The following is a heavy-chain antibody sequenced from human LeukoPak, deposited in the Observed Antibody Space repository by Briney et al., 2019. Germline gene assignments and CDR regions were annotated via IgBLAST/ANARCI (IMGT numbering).Heavy chain of an antibody. V-gene: IGHV4-34*01. Sequence: SETLSLTCAVYGGSFSGYYWSWIRQPPGNGLEWIGEINHSGSTNYNPSLKSRVTISVDTSKNQLSLKLSSVTAADTAVYYCARVGSDNHFDYWGQGTLVTVSS. CDR2: INHSGST. CDR3: ARVGSDNHFDY. D-gene: IGHD6-19*01. CDR1: GGSFSGYY. J-gene: IGHJ4*02.